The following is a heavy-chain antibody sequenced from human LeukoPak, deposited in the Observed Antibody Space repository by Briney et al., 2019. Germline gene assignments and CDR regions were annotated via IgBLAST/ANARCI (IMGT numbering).Heavy chain of an antibody. J-gene: IGHJ4*02. D-gene: IGHD5-18*01. CDR3: ARVEAGGYSYGQIDY. CDR2: IYYSGST. Sequence: SETLPLTCTVSGGSISSYYWSWIRQPPGKGLEWIGYIYYSGSTNYNPSLKSRVTISVDTSKNQFSLKLSSVTAADTAVYYCARVEAGGYSYGQIDYWGQGTLVTVSS. CDR1: GGSISSYY. V-gene: IGHV4-59*01.